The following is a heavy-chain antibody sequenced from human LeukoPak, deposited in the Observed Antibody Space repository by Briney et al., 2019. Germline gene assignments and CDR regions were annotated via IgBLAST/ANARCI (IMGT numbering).Heavy chain of an antibody. CDR2: ISSSSSYI. CDR1: GFTFSSYS. V-gene: IGHV3-21*01. Sequence: GGSLRLSCAASGFTFSSYSMNWVRQAPGKGLEWVSSISSSSSYIYYADSVKGRFTISRDNAKNSLYLQMNSLRAEDTAVYYCSSLGGYDSSGPKYYYYYYYMDVWGKGTTVTVSS. J-gene: IGHJ6*03. D-gene: IGHD3-22*01. CDR3: SSLGGYDSSGPKYYYYYYYMDV.